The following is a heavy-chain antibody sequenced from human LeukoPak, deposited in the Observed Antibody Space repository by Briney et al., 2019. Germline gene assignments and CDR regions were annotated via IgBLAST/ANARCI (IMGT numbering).Heavy chain of an antibody. CDR2: ISAYNGNT. CDR1: GYTFTSYY. Sequence: GASVKVSCKASGYTFTSYYMHWVRQAPGQGLEWMGWISAYNGNTNYAQKLQGRVTMTTDTSTSTAYMELRSLRSDDTAVYYCARDMGGYDWFDPWGQGTLVTVSS. J-gene: IGHJ5*02. V-gene: IGHV1-18*04. D-gene: IGHD5-12*01. CDR3: ARDMGGYDWFDP.